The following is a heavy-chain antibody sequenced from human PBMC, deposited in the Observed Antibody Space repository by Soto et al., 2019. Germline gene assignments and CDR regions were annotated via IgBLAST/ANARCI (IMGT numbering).Heavy chain of an antibody. CDR3: ARVTDPGLWFGELLFGAEGIFDY. D-gene: IGHD3-10*01. CDR2: ISSSSSTI. J-gene: IGHJ4*02. CDR1: GFTFSSYS. V-gene: IGHV3-48*01. Sequence: GGSLRLSCAASGFTFSSYSMNWVRQAPGKGLEWVSYISSSSSTIYYADSVKGRFTISRDNVKNSLYLQMNSLRAEDTAVYYCARVTDPGLWFGELLFGAEGIFDYWGQGTLVTVSS.